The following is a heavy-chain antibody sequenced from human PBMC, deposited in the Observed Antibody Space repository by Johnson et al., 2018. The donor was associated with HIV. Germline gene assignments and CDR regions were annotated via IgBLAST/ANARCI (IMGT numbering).Heavy chain of an antibody. V-gene: IGHV3-20*04. J-gene: IGHJ3*02. CDR1: GFTFDDYG. CDR3: AKDMSRVVTPWAVSFDI. D-gene: IGHD4-23*01. CDR2: INWNGGNT. Sequence: MQLVESGGGVARPGGSLRLSCEASGFTFDDYGMSWVRQAPGKGLEWVSGINWNGGNTGYADSVKGRFIISRDNAKNSLYLKMNSLRAGDTAVYYCAKDMSRVVTPWAVSFDIWGQGTMVTVSS.